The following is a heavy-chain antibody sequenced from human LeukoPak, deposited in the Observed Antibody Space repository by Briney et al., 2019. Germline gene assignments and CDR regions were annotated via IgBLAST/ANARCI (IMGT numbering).Heavy chain of an antibody. V-gene: IGHV4-34*01. CDR1: GGSFSSYY. CDR2: INQSGST. CDR3: ARDLGYDSSGYYWKAGYLY. J-gene: IGHJ4*02. D-gene: IGHD3-22*01. Sequence: PSETLSLTCAVYGGSFSSYYWSWIRQPPGKGLEWIGEINQSGSTNYNPSLKSRVTISVDTSKNQFSLKLSSVTAADTAVYYCARDLGYDSSGYYWKAGYLYWGQGTLVTVSS.